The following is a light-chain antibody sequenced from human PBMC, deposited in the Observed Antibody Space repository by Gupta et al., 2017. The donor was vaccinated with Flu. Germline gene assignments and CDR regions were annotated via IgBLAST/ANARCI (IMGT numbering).Light chain of an antibody. CDR3: QQYHGYPLT. Sequence: DIQLTQSPTSLSASVGDRVTITCRASQSISGWLAWYQQKPDQPPKVLISAAANLHSGVSSRFNGSGSETYFTLTINNVQPEDSATYFCQQYHGYPLTFGGGSKLEIK. V-gene: IGKV1D-16*01. CDR1: QSISGW. CDR2: AAA. J-gene: IGKJ4*01.